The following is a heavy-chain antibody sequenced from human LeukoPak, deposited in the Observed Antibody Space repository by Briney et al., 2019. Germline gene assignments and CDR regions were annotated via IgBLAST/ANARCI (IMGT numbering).Heavy chain of an antibody. Sequence: SETLSLTCTLSGGSISSSSYYWGWIRQPPGKGLEWIGSIYYSGSTYYNPSLKSRVTISVDTSKNQFSLKLSSVTAADTAVYYCATPYHSFDYWGQGTLVTVSS. CDR2: IYYSGST. CDR1: GGSISSSSYY. V-gene: IGHV4-39*01. CDR3: ATPYHSFDY. J-gene: IGHJ4*02.